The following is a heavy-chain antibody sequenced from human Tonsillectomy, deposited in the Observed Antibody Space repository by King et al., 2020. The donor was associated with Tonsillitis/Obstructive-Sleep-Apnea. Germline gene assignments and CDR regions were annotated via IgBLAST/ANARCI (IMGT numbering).Heavy chain of an antibody. CDR1: GGSFSGYY. D-gene: IGHD5-12*01. Sequence: VQLPQWGAGLLKPSETLSLTCAVYGGSFSGYYWSWIRQPPGKGLEWIGEINHSGSTNYNPSLKSRVTISVDTSKNQFSQKLSSVTAADTAVYYCARLHLDPSSYYSGYVGFDYWGQGTLVTVSS. CDR2: INHSGST. J-gene: IGHJ4*02. V-gene: IGHV4-34*01. CDR3: ARLHLDPSSYYSGYVGFDY.